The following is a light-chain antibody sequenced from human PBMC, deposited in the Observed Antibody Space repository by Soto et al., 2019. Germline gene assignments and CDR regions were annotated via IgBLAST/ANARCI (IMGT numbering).Light chain of an antibody. V-gene: IGLV1-40*01. CDR1: SSNIGAGSH. CDR3: QSFDSSLSALV. Sequence: QSVLTQPPSVSGAPGQRVTISCTGSSSNIGAGSHVHWYQQLPGTAPKLLISGNNNRPSGVPDRFSGSKSGTSASLAITGLQAEDEADYYCQSFDSSLSALVFGTGTKVTVL. CDR2: GNN. J-gene: IGLJ1*01.